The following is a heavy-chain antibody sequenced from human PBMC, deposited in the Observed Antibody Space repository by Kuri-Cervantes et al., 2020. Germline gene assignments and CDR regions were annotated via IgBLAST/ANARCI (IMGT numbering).Heavy chain of an antibody. CDR3: ARGNYSSSWYWYYYYYMDV. Sequence: GGSLRLSCAASGFTFSNHAMHWVRQAPGKGLEWVAVISYDRSNKYYADSVRGRFTISRDNSNNTLYLQMNSLRAEDTAVYYCARGNYSSSWYWYYYYYMDVWGKGTTVTVSS. CDR1: GFTFSNHA. V-gene: IGHV3-30-3*01. D-gene: IGHD6-13*01. J-gene: IGHJ6*03. CDR2: ISYDRSNK.